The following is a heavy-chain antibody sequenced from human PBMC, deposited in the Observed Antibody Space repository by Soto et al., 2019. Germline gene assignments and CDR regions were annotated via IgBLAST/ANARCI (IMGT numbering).Heavy chain of an antibody. V-gene: IGHV1-2*02. J-gene: IGHJ6*02. D-gene: IGHD6-19*01. CDR3: ARDRGSSGWTYYYYGLDV. Sequence: GASVKASCKASGYTFTGYYMHWVRQAPGQGLEWMGWINPNSGGTNYAQKFQGRVTMTRDTSISTAYMELSRLRSDDTAVYYCARDRGSSGWTYYYYGLDVWGQGTTVTVSS. CDR1: GYTFTGYY. CDR2: INPNSGGT.